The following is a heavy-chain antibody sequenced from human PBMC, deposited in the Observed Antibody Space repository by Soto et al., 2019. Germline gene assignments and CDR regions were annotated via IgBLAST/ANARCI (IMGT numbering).Heavy chain of an antibody. V-gene: IGHV3-74*01. Sequence: EVQLVESGGGLVQTGGSLRLSCAASGFTFSSDWMHWFRQAPGKGLVWVSRIDSAGRTTTYADSVKGRFTISRDNAKNTLYLQMNGLRAEDTALYYRARWFTGGNFDYFDFWGQGTQVTVSS. J-gene: IGHJ4*02. CDR3: ARWFTGGNFDYFDF. CDR1: GFTFSSDW. D-gene: IGHD2-21*02. CDR2: IDSAGRTT.